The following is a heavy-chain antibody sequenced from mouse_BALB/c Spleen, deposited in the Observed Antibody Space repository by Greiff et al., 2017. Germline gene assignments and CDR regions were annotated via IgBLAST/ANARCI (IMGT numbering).Heavy chain of an antibody. CDR3: AREGGNYVGWFAY. CDR2: ISYDGSN. D-gene: IGHD2-1*01. Sequence: EVHLVESGPGLVKPSQSLSLTCSVTGYSITSGYYWNWIRQFPGNKLEWMGYISYDGSNNYNPSLKNRISITRDTSKNQFFLKLNSVTTEDTATYYCAREGGNYVGWFAYWGQGTLVTVSA. V-gene: IGHV3-6*02. CDR1: GYSITSGYY. J-gene: IGHJ3*01.